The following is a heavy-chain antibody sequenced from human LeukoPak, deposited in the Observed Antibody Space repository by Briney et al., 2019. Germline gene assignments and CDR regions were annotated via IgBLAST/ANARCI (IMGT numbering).Heavy chain of an antibody. V-gene: IGHV3-43*01. Sequence: GGSLRLSCAASGFNFEDYTMHWVRQVPGKAPEWVCLISWDGEGTYADSVKGRFTISRDNSKNSLFLQMNSLKIEDSALYYCANSRTGYLHWGQGTLVTVSS. J-gene: IGHJ4*02. CDR3: ANSRTGYLH. CDR1: GFNFEDYT. CDR2: ISWDGEGT. D-gene: IGHD2-8*02.